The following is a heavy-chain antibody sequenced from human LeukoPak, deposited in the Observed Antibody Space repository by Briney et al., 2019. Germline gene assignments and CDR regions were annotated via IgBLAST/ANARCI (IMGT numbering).Heavy chain of an antibody. Sequence: ASVKVSCKASGYTFTSYGISWVRQAPGQGLEWMGWISAYNGNTNYAQKLQGRVTMTTDTSTSTAYMELRSLRSDDTAVYYCARARGRGVGYYYYYYMDVWGKGTTVTVS. CDR3: ARARGRGVGYYYYYYMDV. V-gene: IGHV1-18*01. CDR1: GYTFTSYG. D-gene: IGHD3-10*01. J-gene: IGHJ6*03. CDR2: ISAYNGNT.